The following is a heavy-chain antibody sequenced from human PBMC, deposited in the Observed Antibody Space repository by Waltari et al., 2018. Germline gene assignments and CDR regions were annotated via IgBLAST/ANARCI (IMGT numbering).Heavy chain of an antibody. CDR1: GGSFSGYY. V-gene: IGHV4-34*01. CDR3: ASQGGYYDSSGFDY. D-gene: IGHD3-22*01. Sequence: QVQLQQWGAGLLKPSETLSLTCAVYGGSFSGYYWSWIRPPPGKGLEWIGEINRSGSTNYNPSLKSRVTISVDTSKNQFSLKLSSVTAADTAVYYCASQGGYYDSSGFDYWGQGTLVTVSS. CDR2: INRSGST. J-gene: IGHJ4*02.